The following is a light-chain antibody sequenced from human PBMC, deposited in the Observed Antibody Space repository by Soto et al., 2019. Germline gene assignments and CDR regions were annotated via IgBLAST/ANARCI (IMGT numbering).Light chain of an antibody. V-gene: IGKV1-5*01. Sequence: DIQMTQSPSTLSASVGDRVTITCRASQSISSWLAWYQQKPGKAPKLLIYDASSLESGVPSRFSGSGSGTEFTLTISSLQPDDLATDYCQQYNSYRTFGQGTKVEIK. CDR3: QQYNSYRT. CDR1: QSISSW. CDR2: DAS. J-gene: IGKJ1*01.